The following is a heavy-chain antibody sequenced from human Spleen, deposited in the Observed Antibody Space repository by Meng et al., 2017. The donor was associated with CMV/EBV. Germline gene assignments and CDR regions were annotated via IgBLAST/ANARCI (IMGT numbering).Heavy chain of an antibody. CDR3: ARGRAGSGSPYYFDY. Sequence: ASVKVSCKAFGYTLTSYDINWVRRATGQGLEWLGWINPNNYNTGYAHQFQGRVTMTRTTSISTAYLELSGLRSEDTAVYYCARGRAGSGSPYYFDYWGQGTLVTVSS. CDR2: INPNNYNT. V-gene: IGHV1-8*02. D-gene: IGHD3-10*01. CDR1: GYTLTSYD. J-gene: IGHJ4*02.